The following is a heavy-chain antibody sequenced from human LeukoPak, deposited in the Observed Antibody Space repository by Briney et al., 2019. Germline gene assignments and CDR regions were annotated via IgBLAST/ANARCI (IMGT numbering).Heavy chain of an antibody. Sequence: GGSLRLSCAASGFTFSSYSMNWVRQAPGKGLEWVSSISSSSSSYIYYADSVKGRFTISRDNAKNSLYLQMNSLRAEDTAVYYCARYRYYYDSSGYLEDFFDLGGEGKMVTV. V-gene: IGHV3-21*01. J-gene: IGHJ3*01. D-gene: IGHD3-22*01. CDR3: ARYRYYYDSSGYLEDFFDL. CDR2: ISSSSSSYI. CDR1: GFTFSSYS.